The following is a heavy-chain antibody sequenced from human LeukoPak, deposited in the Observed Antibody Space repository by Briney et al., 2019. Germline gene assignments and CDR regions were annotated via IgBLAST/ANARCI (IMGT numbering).Heavy chain of an antibody. D-gene: IGHD1-26*01. CDR3: AKDSSGSDPFDY. Sequence: GGSLRLPCAASGFTFKNYGMHWVRQAPGKGLEWVAFTRNVGNTIYYADSVKGRFTISRDDSKNTLYLQMNSLRPEDTAVYYCAKDSSGSDPFDYWGQGTLVTVSS. V-gene: IGHV3-30*02. CDR2: TRNVGNTI. J-gene: IGHJ4*02. CDR1: GFTFKNYG.